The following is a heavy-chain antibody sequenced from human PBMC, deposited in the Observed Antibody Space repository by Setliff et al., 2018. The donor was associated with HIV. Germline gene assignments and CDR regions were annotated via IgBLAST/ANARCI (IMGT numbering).Heavy chain of an antibody. J-gene: IGHJ4*02. V-gene: IGHV1-18*01. CDR1: GYTFTSYG. CDR2: ISAYNGNT. D-gene: IGHD4-17*01. Sequence: ASVKASCKASGYTFTSYGISWVRQAPGQGLEWMGWISAYNGNTNYAQKLQGRVTMTTDTSTSTAYMELRSLRSDDTAVYYCAITHDYGEMGSLYYFDYWGQGTLVTVSS. CDR3: AITHDYGEMGSLYYFDY.